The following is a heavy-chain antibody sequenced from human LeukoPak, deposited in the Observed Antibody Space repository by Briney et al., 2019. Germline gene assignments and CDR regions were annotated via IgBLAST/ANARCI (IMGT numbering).Heavy chain of an antibody. CDR2: INHSGST. D-gene: IGHD2-15*01. V-gene: IGHV4-34*01. CDR3: ARGGVVVVAADDAFDI. Sequence: KASETLSLTCAVYGGSFSGYYWSWIRQPPGKGLEWIGEINHSGSTNYNPSLKSRVTISVDTSKNQFSLKLSSVTAADTAVYYCARGGVVVVAADDAFDIWGQGTMVTVSS. CDR1: GGSFSGYY. J-gene: IGHJ3*02.